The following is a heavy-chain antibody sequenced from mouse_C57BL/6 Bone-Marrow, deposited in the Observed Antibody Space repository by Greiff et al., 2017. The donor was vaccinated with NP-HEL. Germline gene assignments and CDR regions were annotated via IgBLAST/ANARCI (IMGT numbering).Heavy chain of an antibody. J-gene: IGHJ2*01. CDR2: INPNNGGT. D-gene: IGHD1-1*01. V-gene: IGHV1-26*01. Sequence: VQLQQSGPELVKPGASVKISCKASGYTFTDYYMNWVKQSHGKSLEWIGDINPNNGGTSYNQKFKGKATLTVDKSSSTADMELRSLTSEDSAVDYCARGDYGISFFDYWGQGTTLTVSS. CDR1: GYTFTDYY. CDR3: ARGDYGISFFDY.